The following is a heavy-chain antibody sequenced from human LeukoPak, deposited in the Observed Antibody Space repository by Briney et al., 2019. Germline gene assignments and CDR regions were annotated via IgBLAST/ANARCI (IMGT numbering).Heavy chain of an antibody. D-gene: IGHD3-10*01. CDR1: GGTFSSYA. CDR3: ARVGASGSGSYYLNPFDY. V-gene: IGHV1-69*04. J-gene: IGHJ4*02. Sequence: ASVKVSCKASGGTFSSYAISWVRQAPGQGLEWIGRIIPILGIANYAQKFQGRVTITADKSTSTAYMELSSLRSEDTAVYYCARVGASGSGSYYLNPFDYWGQGTLVTVSS. CDR2: IIPILGIA.